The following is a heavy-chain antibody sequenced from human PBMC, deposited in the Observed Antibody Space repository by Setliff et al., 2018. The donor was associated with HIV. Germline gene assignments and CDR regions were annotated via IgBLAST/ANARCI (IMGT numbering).Heavy chain of an antibody. D-gene: IGHD3-10*01. CDR3: ARGVRDNRGWSSYYFDY. CDR1: GGSFNDYY. V-gene: IGHV4-34*01. CDR2: IIHSGRI. Sequence: PSETLSLTCGIYGGSFNDYYWSWIRQPPGKGPEWIGEIIHSGRINYNPSLNSRVTISVDTSKNHFSLKLRSVTAADTALYYCARGVRDNRGWSSYYFDYWGQGTLVTVSS. J-gene: IGHJ4*02.